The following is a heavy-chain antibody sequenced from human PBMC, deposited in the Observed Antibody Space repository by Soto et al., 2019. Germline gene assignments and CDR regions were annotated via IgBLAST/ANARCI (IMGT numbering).Heavy chain of an antibody. CDR1: GFSLTTSGVG. V-gene: IGHV2-5*02. Sequence: QITLKESGPTLVKSTQPLTLTCTFSGFSLTTSGVGVGWIRQPPGKALEWLALIYWDDDKRYSPSLKRRLTITKDTSKNQVVHMMTNMDPVDTATYYCAHSLGEGWFDPWGQGTLVTVSS. CDR2: IYWDDDK. J-gene: IGHJ5*02. CDR3: AHSLGEGWFDP. D-gene: IGHD3-16*01.